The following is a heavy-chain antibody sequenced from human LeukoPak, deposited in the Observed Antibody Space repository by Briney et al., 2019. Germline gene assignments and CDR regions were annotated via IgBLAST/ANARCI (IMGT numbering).Heavy chain of an antibody. CDR2: IYSGGST. CDR3: ARWLQSLAYFDH. Sequence: PGGSLRLSCAASGFTLSSNYMSWVRQAPGKGLEWVSVIYSGGSTNYADSVKGRFTISRDNSKNTLYLQMNSLRAEDTAVYYCARWLQSLAYFDHGGQGTLVTVSS. J-gene: IGHJ4*02. CDR1: GFTLSSNY. V-gene: IGHV3-53*01. D-gene: IGHD5-24*01.